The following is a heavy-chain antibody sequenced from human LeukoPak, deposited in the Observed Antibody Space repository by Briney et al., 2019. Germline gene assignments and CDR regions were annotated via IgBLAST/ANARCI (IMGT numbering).Heavy chain of an antibody. CDR3: AKWGATVTPDYYYYYMDV. V-gene: IGHV3-11*01. CDR1: GFTFSDYY. CDR2: ISSSGSTI. D-gene: IGHD4-17*01. J-gene: IGHJ6*03. Sequence: TGGSLRLSCAASGFTFSDYYMSWIRQAPGKGLGWVSYISSSGSTIYYADSVKGRFTISRDNAKNSLYLQMNSLRAEDTAVYYCAKWGATVTPDYYYYYMDVWGKGTTVTVSS.